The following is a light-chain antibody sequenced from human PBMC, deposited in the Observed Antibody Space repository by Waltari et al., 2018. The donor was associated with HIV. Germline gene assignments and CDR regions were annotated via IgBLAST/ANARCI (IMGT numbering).Light chain of an antibody. CDR1: SSNIGAGYD. J-gene: IGLJ1*01. Sequence: QSVLTQPPSVSGAPGQRVTISCTGSSSNIGAGYDVHWYQQLPGTAPKLLIYGNNNRPSGVPDRFSGSKSGTSASLAITGLQAADEADYYCQSSDKSLSGSRVFGTGTKVTVL. V-gene: IGLV1-40*01. CDR2: GNN. CDR3: QSSDKSLSGSRV.